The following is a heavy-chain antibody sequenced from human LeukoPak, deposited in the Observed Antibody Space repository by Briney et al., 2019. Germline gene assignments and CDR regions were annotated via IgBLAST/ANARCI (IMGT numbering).Heavy chain of an antibody. CDR1: GYTFTGYY. V-gene: IGHV1-24*01. CDR3: ATLGEWSGSYFDY. J-gene: IGHJ4*02. Sequence: ASVKVSCKASGYTFTGYYMHWVRQAPGKGLEWMGGFDPEDGETIYAQKFQGRVTMTEDTSTDTAYMELSSLRSEDTAVYYCATLGEWSGSYFDYWGQGTLVTVSS. CDR2: FDPEDGET. D-gene: IGHD3-3*01.